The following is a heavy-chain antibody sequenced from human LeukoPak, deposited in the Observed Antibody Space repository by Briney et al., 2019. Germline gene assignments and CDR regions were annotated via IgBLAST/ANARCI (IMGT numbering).Heavy chain of an antibody. V-gene: IGHV3-30*04. J-gene: IGHJ4*02. Sequence: GGSLRLSCAASGFTFSSYAMHWVRQAPGKGLEWVAVISYDGSNKYYADSVKGRFTISRDNSKNTLYLQMNSLRAEDTAVYYCARVEVGATFSSFDYWGQGTLVTVSS. D-gene: IGHD1-26*01. CDR2: ISYDGSNK. CDR1: GFTFSSYA. CDR3: ARVEVGATFSSFDY.